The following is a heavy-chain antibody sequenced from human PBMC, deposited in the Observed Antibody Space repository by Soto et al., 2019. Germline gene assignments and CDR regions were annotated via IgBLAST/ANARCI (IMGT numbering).Heavy chain of an antibody. CDR1: GDSVSSNSAA. CDR3: ARHPATTVTSWSAMDV. Sequence: SQTLSLTCAISGDSVSSNSAAWNWIRQSPSRGLEWLGRTYYRSKWYNDYAVSVKSRITINPDTSKNQFSLQLSSVTATDTAVYYCARHPATTVTSWSAMDVWGQGTTVTVSS. CDR2: TYYRSKWYN. V-gene: IGHV6-1*01. J-gene: IGHJ6*02. D-gene: IGHD4-4*01.